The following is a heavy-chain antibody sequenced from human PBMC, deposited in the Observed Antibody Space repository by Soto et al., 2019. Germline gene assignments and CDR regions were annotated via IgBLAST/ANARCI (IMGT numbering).Heavy chain of an antibody. J-gene: IGHJ4*02. CDR2: ISYDGSNK. CDR1: GFTFSSYA. CDR3: AREIYEGAFDY. D-gene: IGHD3-16*01. V-gene: IGHV3-30-3*01. Sequence: PGGSLRLSCAASGFTFSSYAMHWVRQAPGKGLEWVAVISYDGSNKYYADSVKGRFTISRDNSKNTLYLQMNSLRAEDTAVYYCAREIYEGAFDYWGQGTLATVSS.